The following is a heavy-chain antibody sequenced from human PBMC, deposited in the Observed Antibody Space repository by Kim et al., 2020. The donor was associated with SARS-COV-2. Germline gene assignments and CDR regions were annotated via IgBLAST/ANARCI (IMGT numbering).Heavy chain of an antibody. CDR2: IIPILGIA. CDR3: ARDYAVTYYYYYRMDV. Sequence: SVKVSCKASGGTFSSYTISWVRQAPGQGLEWMGRIIPILGIANYAQKFQGRVTITADKSTSTAYMELSSLRSEDTAVYYCARDYAVTYYYYYRMDVWGQGTTVTFSS. V-gene: IGHV1-69*04. D-gene: IGHD4-17*01. J-gene: IGHJ6*02. CDR1: GGTFSSYT.